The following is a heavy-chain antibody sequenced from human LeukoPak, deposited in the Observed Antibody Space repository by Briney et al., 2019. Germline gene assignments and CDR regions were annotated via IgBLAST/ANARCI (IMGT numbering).Heavy chain of an antibody. J-gene: IGHJ4*02. Sequence: GGSLRLSCAASGFTFDDYGMSWVRQAPGKGLEWVSGINWNGGSTGYADSVKGRFTISRDNAKDSLYLQMNSLRAEDTAVYYCAKDNHLGLDYWGQGTLVTVSS. CDR1: GFTFDDYG. CDR2: INWNGGST. CDR3: AKDNHLGLDY. D-gene: IGHD3-16*01. V-gene: IGHV3-20*04.